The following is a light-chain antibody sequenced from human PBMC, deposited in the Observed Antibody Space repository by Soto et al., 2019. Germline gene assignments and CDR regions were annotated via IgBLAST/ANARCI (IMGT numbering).Light chain of an antibody. CDR1: QGIGKD. CDR3: QQYFHYPVT. Sequence: DIQMTQSPPSLSASVGDRVTITCRASQGIGKDLGWYQQKPGKAPKRLIHDASSLESGVPSRFSGRGSGTEATLIISSLQPDDVATYYCQQYFHYPVTFGRGTKVEIK. CDR2: DAS. J-gene: IGKJ2*01. V-gene: IGKV1-17*01.